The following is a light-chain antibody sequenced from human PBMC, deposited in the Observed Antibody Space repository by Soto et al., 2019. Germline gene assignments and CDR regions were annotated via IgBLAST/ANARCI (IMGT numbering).Light chain of an antibody. J-gene: IGLJ2*01. CDR3: SSSTNTNTLVI. V-gene: IGLV2-14*01. CDR1: SSDIGRYKF. Sequence: QSALTQPASVPGSPGQSITISCTGTSSDIGRYKFVSWFQQHPGKAPKLMIFEGTNRPSGVSNRFSGSKSGNTASLTISGLQAEDEAIYFCSSSTNTNTLVIFGGGTKLTVL. CDR2: EGT.